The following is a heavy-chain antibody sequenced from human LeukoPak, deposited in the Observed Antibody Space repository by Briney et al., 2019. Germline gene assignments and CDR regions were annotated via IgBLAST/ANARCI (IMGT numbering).Heavy chain of an antibody. J-gene: IGHJ1*01. CDR3: ARARTGSYYSTFEH. CDR2: ISYDETNY. Sequence: GGSLRLSCTASGFTFSAYAMHWVRQAPGKGLEWVAVISYDETNYYYAESVRGRFSISRDDSKNTLVLQMNSLTTEDTGVYYCARARTGSYYSTFEHWGPGTLVSVSS. V-gene: IGHV3-30*04. D-gene: IGHD1-26*01. CDR1: GFTFSAYA.